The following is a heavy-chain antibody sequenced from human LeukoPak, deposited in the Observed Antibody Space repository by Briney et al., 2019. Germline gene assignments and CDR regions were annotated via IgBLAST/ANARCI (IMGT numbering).Heavy chain of an antibody. D-gene: IGHD3-9*01. Sequence: PGGSLRLSCAASGFTFSNYGMHWVRQAPGKGLEWVAVISYDGRNKKYADSVKGRFTISRDNSKNTMYLQMNSLRAEDTAVYYCAKDLGDILTGSLYYFDYWGQGTLVTVSS. CDR3: AKDLGDILTGSLYYFDY. CDR1: GFTFSNYG. J-gene: IGHJ4*02. V-gene: IGHV3-30*18. CDR2: ISYDGRNK.